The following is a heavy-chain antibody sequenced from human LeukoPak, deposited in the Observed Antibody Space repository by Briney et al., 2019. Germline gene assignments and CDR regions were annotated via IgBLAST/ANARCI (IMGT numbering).Heavy chain of an antibody. J-gene: IGHJ4*02. CDR2: IYYSGST. D-gene: IGHD3-10*01. CDR3: ASLNYGSGRLDY. V-gene: IGHV4-30-4*01. CDR1: GGSISSGDYY. Sequence: ASETLSLACTVSGGSISSGDYYWSWIRQPPGKGLEWIGYIYYSGSTYYNPSLKGRVTISVDTSKNQFSLKLSSVTAADTALYYCASLNYGSGRLDYWGQGTLVTVSS.